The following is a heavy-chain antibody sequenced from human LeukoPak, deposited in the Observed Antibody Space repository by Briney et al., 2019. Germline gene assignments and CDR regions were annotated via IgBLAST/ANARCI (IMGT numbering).Heavy chain of an antibody. CDR1: AYTFTSYD. J-gene: IGHJ4*02. Sequence: GASVKVSCKASAYTFTSYDINWVRQATGQGLEWMGWMNPNSGNIGYAQKFQGRVTMTRNTSISTAYMELSSLRSEDTAVYYCARGAPGSYCSGGSCPYFDYWGQGTLISVSS. CDR2: MNPNSGNI. V-gene: IGHV1-8*01. CDR3: ARGAPGSYCSGGSCPYFDY. D-gene: IGHD2-15*01.